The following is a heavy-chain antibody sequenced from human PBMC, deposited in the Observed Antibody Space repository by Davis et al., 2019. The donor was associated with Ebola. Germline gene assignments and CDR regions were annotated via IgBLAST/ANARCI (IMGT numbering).Heavy chain of an antibody. Sequence: PGGSLRLSCAAPGFSFSSYWMHWVRQAPEKGLVWVSRSNSDGSSTSYADSVKGRFTISRDNAKNTVYLQMNDVRVEDTAVYYCARGTMVQGVISYWYFDLWGRGTLVTVSS. CDR1: GFSFSSYW. V-gene: IGHV3-74*01. CDR3: ARGTMVQGVISYWYFDL. D-gene: IGHD3-10*01. J-gene: IGHJ2*01. CDR2: SNSDGSST.